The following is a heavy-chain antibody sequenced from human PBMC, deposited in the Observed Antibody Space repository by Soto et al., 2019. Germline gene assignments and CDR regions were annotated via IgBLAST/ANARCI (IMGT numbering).Heavy chain of an antibody. J-gene: IGHJ4*02. CDR2: ITNSGSKI. V-gene: IGHV3-48*02. CDR3: ATTVVESTNERDPFDY. Sequence: PGGSLGLSCAASGFPFSFYGMSWVRQAPGKGLEWISYITNSGSKIYYADSVKGRFTISRDNAKRSLYLQMNSLRDEDTAVYYCATTVVESTNERDPFDYWGQGTPVTVSS. CDR1: GFPFSFYG. D-gene: IGHD1-26*01.